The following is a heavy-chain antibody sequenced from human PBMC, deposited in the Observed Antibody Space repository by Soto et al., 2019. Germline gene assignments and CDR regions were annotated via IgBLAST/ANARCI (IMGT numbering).Heavy chain of an antibody. CDR1: GDSVSSGGYY. CDR2: IYSSGSA. J-gene: IGHJ6*02. Sequence: XETLSLTGTVSGDSVSSGGYYGSWIRQPPGKGLEWIGYIYSSGSANYNPSLKSRVTISRDTSKNQISLKVASVTAADTAGYYCARGFSSVSMDAWGQGTTVTVSS. CDR3: ARGFSSVSMDA. D-gene: IGHD6-19*01. V-gene: IGHV4-61*08.